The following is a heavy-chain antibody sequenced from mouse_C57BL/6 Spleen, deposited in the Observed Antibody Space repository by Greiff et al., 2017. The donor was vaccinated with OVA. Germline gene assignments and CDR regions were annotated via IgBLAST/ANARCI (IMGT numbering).Heavy chain of an antibody. Sequence: EVHLVESGPGLVKPSQSLSLTCSVTGYSITSGYYWNWIRQFPGNKLEWMGYISYDGSNNYNPSLKNRISITRDTSKNQFFLKLNSVTTEDTATYYCARDRDYGFDYWGQGTTLTVSS. CDR3: ARDRDYGFDY. V-gene: IGHV3-6*01. CDR2: ISYDGSN. CDR1: GYSITSGYY. D-gene: IGHD1-1*02. J-gene: IGHJ2*01.